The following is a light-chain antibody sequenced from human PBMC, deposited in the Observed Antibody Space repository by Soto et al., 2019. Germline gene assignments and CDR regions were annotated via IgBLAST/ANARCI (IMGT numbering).Light chain of an antibody. CDR2: GAS. CDR3: QHYHGWPIT. V-gene: IGKV3-15*01. CDR1: QSVSRN. J-gene: IGKJ5*01. Sequence: ELVVTQSPATLSVSPGERATLSCRASQSVSRNLAWYQQKPGQAPRLLIYGASTRATGIPARFSGSGSGTEFTLTISSLQSEDFAVYYCQHYHGWPITFGQGTRLEIK.